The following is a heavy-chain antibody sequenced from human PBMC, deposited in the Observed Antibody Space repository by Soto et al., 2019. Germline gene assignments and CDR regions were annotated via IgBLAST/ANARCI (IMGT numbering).Heavy chain of an antibody. CDR1: GYTFTSYG. D-gene: IGHD3-22*01. V-gene: IGHV1-18*01. CDR3: ARGDYYDSSGYYPSFDY. J-gene: IGHJ4*02. CDR2: ISAYNGNT. Sequence: ASVKVSCKASGYTFTSYGISWARQAPGQGLEWMGWISAYNGNTNYAQKLQGRVTMTTDTSTSTAYMELRSLRSDDTAVYYCARGDYYDSSGYYPSFDYWGQGTLVTVSS.